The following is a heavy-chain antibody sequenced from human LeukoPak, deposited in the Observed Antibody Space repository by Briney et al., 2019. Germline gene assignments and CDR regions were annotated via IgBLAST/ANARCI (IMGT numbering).Heavy chain of an antibody. CDR2: FTSSGNT. CDR3: AKGDYGDCY. J-gene: IGHJ4*02. V-gene: IGHV3-23*01. D-gene: IGHD4-17*01. CDR1: GFTFSNYA. Sequence: GGSLRLSCTGSGFTFSNYAVAWVRQAPGKGLEWVSSFTSSGNTYYADSVKGRFTVSRDNSKSTLYMQMTSLRAEVTAVYYCAKGDYGDCYWGQGTLVTVSS.